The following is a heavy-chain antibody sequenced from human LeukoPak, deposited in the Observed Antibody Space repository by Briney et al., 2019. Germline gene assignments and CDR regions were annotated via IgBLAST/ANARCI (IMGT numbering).Heavy chain of an antibody. CDR1: GFSFRSHW. D-gene: IGHD5-24*01. CDR3: ATISAQTFDI. Sequence: GGSLRLSCVGSGFSFRSHWVNWVRQSPGKGLEWVANIKPDGSDKYYVDSARGRFTVSRDNAKNSAFLQMNSLRAEDTAIYYCATISAQTFDIWGQGTLVSVPS. CDR2: IKPDGSDK. V-gene: IGHV3-7*01. J-gene: IGHJ3*02.